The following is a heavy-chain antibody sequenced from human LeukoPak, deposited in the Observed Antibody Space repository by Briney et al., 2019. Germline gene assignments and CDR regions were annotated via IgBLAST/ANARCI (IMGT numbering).Heavy chain of an antibody. D-gene: IGHD6-13*01. CDR3: ARERAAAGKKNWFDP. Sequence: GASVKVSCKASGYTFTSYYMHWVRQAPGQGLEWMGWINPNSGGTNYAQKFQGRVTMTRDTSISTAYMELSRLRSDDTAVYYCARERAAAGKKNWFDPWGQGTLVTVSS. CDR2: INPNSGGT. CDR1: GYTFTSYY. V-gene: IGHV1-2*02. J-gene: IGHJ5*02.